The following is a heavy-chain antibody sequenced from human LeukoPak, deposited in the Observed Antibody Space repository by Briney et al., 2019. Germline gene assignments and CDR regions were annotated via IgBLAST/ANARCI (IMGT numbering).Heavy chain of an antibody. CDR2: INHSGST. CDR1: GGSFSGYY. CDR3: ARKGFWSGYSD. D-gene: IGHD3-3*01. V-gene: IGHV4-34*01. J-gene: IGHJ4*02. Sequence: SETLSLTCAVYGGSFSGYYWGWIRQPPGKGLEWIGEINHSGSTNYNPSLKSRVTISVDTSKNQFSLKLSSVTAADTAVYYCARKGFWSGYSDWGQGTLVTVSS.